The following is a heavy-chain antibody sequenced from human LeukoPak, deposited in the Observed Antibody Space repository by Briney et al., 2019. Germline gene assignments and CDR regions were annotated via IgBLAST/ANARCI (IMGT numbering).Heavy chain of an antibody. Sequence: PSETLSLTCAVSGYSISSGYYWGWIRQPPGKGLEWIGSIYQSGSTYYNPSLKSRVTISVDTSKNQFSLKLSSVTAADTAVYYCARAESYSSSWFDYWGQGTLVTVSS. CDR2: IYQSGST. J-gene: IGHJ4*02. D-gene: IGHD6-13*01. CDR3: ARAESYSSSWFDY. CDR1: GYSISSGYY. V-gene: IGHV4-38-2*01.